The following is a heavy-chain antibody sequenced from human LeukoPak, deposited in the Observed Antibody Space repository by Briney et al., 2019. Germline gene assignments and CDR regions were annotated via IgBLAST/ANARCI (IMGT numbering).Heavy chain of an antibody. CDR1: GFTFSRYA. CDR2: LSGSDGST. J-gene: IGHJ5*02. D-gene: IGHD6-19*01. Sequence: GGSLRLSCAASGFTFSRYAMSWVRQAPGRGLEWVSGLSGSDGSTYYADSVKGRFTISRDNSKNTLYLQMSSLRAEDTAVYYCAKAYQQWLDAWGQGTLVTVSS. CDR3: AKAYQQWLDA. V-gene: IGHV3-23*01.